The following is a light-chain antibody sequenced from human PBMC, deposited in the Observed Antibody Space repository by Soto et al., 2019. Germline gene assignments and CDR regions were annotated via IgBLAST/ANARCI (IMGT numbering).Light chain of an antibody. CDR1: SSDIGAYNY. V-gene: IGLV2-8*01. CDR2: EVN. J-gene: IGLJ3*02. Sequence: QSALTQPPSASGSPGQSVTISCTGTSSDIGAYNYVSWFQQHPREAPKLIISEVNKRPSGVPDRFSGSKSGNTASLTVSGLQAEDEADYYCTSYGGRDNLMFGGGSQLTVL. CDR3: TSYGGRDNLM.